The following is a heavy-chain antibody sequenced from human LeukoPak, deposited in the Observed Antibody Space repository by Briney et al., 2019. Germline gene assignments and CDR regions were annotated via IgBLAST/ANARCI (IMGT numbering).Heavy chain of an antibody. J-gene: IGHJ6*03. CDR2: INHSGST. V-gene: IGHV4-34*01. CDR3: AKVMMGATVTTFHYYCMDV. CDR1: GGSFSGYY. D-gene: IGHD4-11*01. Sequence: SESLSLTCAVYGGSFSGYYWSWVRQPPGKGLEWVGEINHSGSTNYNTSLKSGATISVNTSKNQFSLKLSSLTAEDTAIDYCAKVMMGATVTTFHYYCMDVWGVGTTVTVSS.